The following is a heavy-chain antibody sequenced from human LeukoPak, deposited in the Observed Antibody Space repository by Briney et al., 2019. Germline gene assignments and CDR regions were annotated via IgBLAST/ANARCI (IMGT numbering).Heavy chain of an antibody. CDR1: GFTFSSYA. CDR3: AKEVVGATGDY. CDR2: ISGSGGST. J-gene: IGHJ4*02. Sequence: PGGSLRLSCAASGFTFSSYAMSWVRQAPGRGLEWVSAISGSGGSTYYADSAKGRFTTSRDNSKNTLYLQMNTLRAEDTAVYYCAKEVVGATGDYWGQGTLVTVSS. D-gene: IGHD1-26*01. V-gene: IGHV3-23*01.